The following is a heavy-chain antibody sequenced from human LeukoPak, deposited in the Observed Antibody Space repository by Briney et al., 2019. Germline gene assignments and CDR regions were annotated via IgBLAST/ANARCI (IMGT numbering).Heavy chain of an antibody. Sequence: PGGSLRLSCAASGFTFSSYSMNRVRQAPGKGLEWVSSISSSSSYIYYADSVKGRFTISRDNAKNSLYLQMNSLRAEDTAVYYCARGITMVRGTYYFDYWGQGTLVTVSS. J-gene: IGHJ4*02. V-gene: IGHV3-21*01. CDR2: ISSSSSYI. CDR1: GFTFSSYS. D-gene: IGHD3-10*01. CDR3: ARGITMVRGTYYFDY.